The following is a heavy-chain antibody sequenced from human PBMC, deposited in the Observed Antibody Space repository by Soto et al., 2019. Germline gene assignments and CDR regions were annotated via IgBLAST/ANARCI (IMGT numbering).Heavy chain of an antibody. CDR3: ENDNDPFTVGASPY. D-gene: IGHD1-26*01. Sequence: EVQLLESGGGLVQPGGSLRLSCAASGFTFNSYAMSWVRQAPGKGLEWVSALSGSGGSTYYADSVKGRFTISRDNSKNTLYLQMNSLRAEDTAVYYCENDNDPFTVGASPYWGQGTLVTVSS. CDR2: LSGSGGST. V-gene: IGHV3-23*01. J-gene: IGHJ4*02. CDR1: GFTFNSYA.